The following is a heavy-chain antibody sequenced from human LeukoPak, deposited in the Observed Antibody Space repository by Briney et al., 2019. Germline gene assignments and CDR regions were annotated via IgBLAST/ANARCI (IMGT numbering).Heavy chain of an antibody. CDR2: IYYRGST. CDR3: ARQDHGMDV. J-gene: IGHJ6*02. V-gene: IGHV4-59*08. Sequence: SKTLSLTCTVSGGSVSTYYWSWIRQPPGKGLEWIGYIYYRGSTNYNSSLKSRVTISVDTSKNQFSLKLSSVTAADTAVYYCARQDHGMDVWGQGTTVTVSS. CDR1: GGSVSTYY.